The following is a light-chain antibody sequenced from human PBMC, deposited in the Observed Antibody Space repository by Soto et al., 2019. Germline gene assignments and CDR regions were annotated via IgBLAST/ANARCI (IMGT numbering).Light chain of an antibody. J-gene: IGKJ3*01. Sequence: EVVMTQSPATLSVSPGERVTLSCRASESVHRNLAWYQQKPGQGPSLLIYYASTRATGVPDRFTGSGSGTEFTLTISRLQSEDFGVYHCQPCSKWPPTFGPGTKVEIK. V-gene: IGKV3-15*01. CDR3: QPCSKWPPT. CDR1: ESVHRN. CDR2: YAS.